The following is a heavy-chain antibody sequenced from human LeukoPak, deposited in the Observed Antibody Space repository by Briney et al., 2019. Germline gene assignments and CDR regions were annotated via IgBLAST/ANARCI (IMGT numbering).Heavy chain of an antibody. CDR2: ISSSSSYI. J-gene: IGHJ4*02. CDR3: ASLMYYYDSSGYSPDDY. D-gene: IGHD3-22*01. CDR1: GFTFSSYS. Sequence: GGSLRLSCAASGFTFSSYSMNWVRQAPGKGLEWVSSISSSSSYIYYADSVKGRFTISRDNAKNSLYLQMNSLRAEDTAVYYCASLMYYYDSSGYSPDDYWGQGTLVTVSS. V-gene: IGHV3-21*01.